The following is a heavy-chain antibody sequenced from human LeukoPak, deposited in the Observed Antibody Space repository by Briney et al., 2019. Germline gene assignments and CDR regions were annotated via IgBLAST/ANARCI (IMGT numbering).Heavy chain of an antibody. CDR2: INPNSGGT. V-gene: IGHV1-2*02. D-gene: IGHD2-2*01. CDR3: ARANVVPRAYYLDY. CDR1: GYTFTGYY. Sequence: ASVKVSCKASGYTFTGYYMHWVRQAPGQGLEWMGWINPNSGGTNYAQKFQGRVTMTRDTSTSTAYMELSRLRSDDTAVYYCARANVVPRAYYLDYWGQGTLVTVSS. J-gene: IGHJ4*02.